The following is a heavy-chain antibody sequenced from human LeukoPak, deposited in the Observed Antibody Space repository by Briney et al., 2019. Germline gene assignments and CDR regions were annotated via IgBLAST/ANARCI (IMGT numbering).Heavy chain of an antibody. CDR1: GSNLNTYA. J-gene: IGHJ4*02. D-gene: IGHD6-19*01. CDR3: AKGGGSGWTGVFDY. V-gene: IGHV3-23*01. CDR2: ISGSGGST. Sequence: PGGSLRLSCAASGSNLNTYAMSWVRQASGKGLEWVSAISGSGGSTYYADSVKGRFTISRDNSKNTLYLQMNSLRAEDTAVYYCAKGGGSGWTGVFDYWGQGTLVTVSS.